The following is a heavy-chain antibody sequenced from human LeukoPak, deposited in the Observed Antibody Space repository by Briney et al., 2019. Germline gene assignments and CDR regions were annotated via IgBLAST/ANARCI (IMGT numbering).Heavy chain of an antibody. CDR2: IYYSGST. D-gene: IGHD6-19*01. Sequence: SETLSLTCTVSGGSFSSSSYYWGWIRQPPGKGLEWIGSIYYSGSTYYNPSLKSRVTISVDTSKNQFSLKLSSVTAADTAVYYCARHGVAVAGFFDYWGQGTLVTVSS. J-gene: IGHJ4*02. CDR1: GGSFSSSSYY. V-gene: IGHV4-39*01. CDR3: ARHGVAVAGFFDY.